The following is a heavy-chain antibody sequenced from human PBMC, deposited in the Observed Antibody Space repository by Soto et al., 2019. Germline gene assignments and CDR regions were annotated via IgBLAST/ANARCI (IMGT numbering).Heavy chain of an antibody. D-gene: IGHD4-17*01. J-gene: IGHJ6*02. Sequence: PSETLSLTCAVYGGSFSGYYWSWIRQPPGKGLEWIGEINLSGSTNYNPSLKSRVTISVDTSKNQFSLKLSSVTAADTAVYHCARGPAYTVTTLVLSRNYYYYGMEVMGQVTTVTVSS. CDR2: INLSGST. CDR1: GGSFSGYY. V-gene: IGHV4-34*01. CDR3: ARGPAYTVTTLVLSRNYYYYGMEV.